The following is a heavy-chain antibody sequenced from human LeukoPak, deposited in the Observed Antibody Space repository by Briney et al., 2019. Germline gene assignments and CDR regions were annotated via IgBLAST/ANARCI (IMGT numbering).Heavy chain of an antibody. D-gene: IGHD6-19*01. CDR3: AKALREVAVAGIDY. Sequence: PGGSLRLSCAASGFTFSSYSMNWVRQAPGKGLEWVSSISSSSSYIYYADSVKGRFTISRDNAKNSLYLQMNSLRAEDTALYYCAKALREVAVAGIDYWGQGTLVTVSS. CDR1: GFTFSSYS. V-gene: IGHV3-21*04. CDR2: ISSSSSYI. J-gene: IGHJ4*02.